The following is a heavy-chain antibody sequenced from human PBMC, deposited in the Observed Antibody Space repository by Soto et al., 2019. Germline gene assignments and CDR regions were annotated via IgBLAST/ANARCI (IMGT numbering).Heavy chain of an antibody. J-gene: IGHJ6*02. CDR2: IYYSGST. CDR1: GGSISSGGYY. V-gene: IGHV4-31*03. CDR3: ARAPGYYDSSGYSNYYYYYYGMDV. Sequence: QVQLQESGPGLVKPSQTLSLTCTVSGGSISSGGYYWSWIRQHPGKGLEWIGYIYYSGSTYYNPYLNSRVTISVDTSKNQFSLKQSSVTAADTAVYYCARAPGYYDSSGYSNYYYYYYGMDVWGQGTTVTVSS. D-gene: IGHD3-22*01.